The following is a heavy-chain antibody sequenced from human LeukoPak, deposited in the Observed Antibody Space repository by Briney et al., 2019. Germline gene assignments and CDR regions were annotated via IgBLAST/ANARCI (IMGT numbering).Heavy chain of an antibody. CDR2: IYYSGST. CDR1: GGSISSGGYY. J-gene: IGHJ6*03. CDR3: ASGGEWDIGPFYYMDV. Sequence: PSETLSLTCTVSGGSISSGGYYWSWIRQHPGKGLEWIGYIYYSGSTNYNPSLKSRVTISVDTSKNQFSLKLSSVTAADTAVYYCASGGEWDIGPFYYMDVWGKGTTVTVSS. D-gene: IGHD2-15*01. V-gene: IGHV4-61*08.